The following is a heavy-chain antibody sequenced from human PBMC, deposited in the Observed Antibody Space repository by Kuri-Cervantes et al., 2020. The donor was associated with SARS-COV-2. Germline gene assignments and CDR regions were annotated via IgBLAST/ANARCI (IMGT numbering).Heavy chain of an antibody. D-gene: IGHD6-6*01. CDR3: ARGGIAARLVFDS. V-gene: IGHV1-2*02. Sequence: AAVKVSCKASGYTFTGYYMHWVRQAPGQGLEWMGWINPNSGGTNYAQKFQGRVTMTRDTSISTAYMELSRLRSDDTAVYYCARGGIAARLVFDSWCPGTLVTVSS. CDR1: GYTFTGYY. CDR2: INPNSGGT. J-gene: IGHJ4*02.